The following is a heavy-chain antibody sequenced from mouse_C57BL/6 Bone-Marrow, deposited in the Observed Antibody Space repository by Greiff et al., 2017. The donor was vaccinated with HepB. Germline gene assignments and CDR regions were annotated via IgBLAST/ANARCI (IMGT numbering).Heavy chain of an antibody. CDR1: GYTFTSYG. Sequence: QVHVKQSGAELARPGASVKLSCKASGYTFTSYGISWVKQRTGQGLEWIGEIYPRSGNTYYNEKFKGKATLTADKYSSTAYMELRSLTSEDSAVYFCARRNSNYDYWGQGTTLTVSS. V-gene: IGHV1-81*01. J-gene: IGHJ2*01. CDR3: ARRNSNYDY. CDR2: IYPRSGNT. D-gene: IGHD2-5*01.